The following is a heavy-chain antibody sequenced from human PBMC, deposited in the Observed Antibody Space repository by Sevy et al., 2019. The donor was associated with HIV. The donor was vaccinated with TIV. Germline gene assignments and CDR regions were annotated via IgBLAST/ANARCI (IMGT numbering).Heavy chain of an antibody. Sequence: EGSLRLSCAASGFTFSSYGMHWVRQAPGKGLEWVAVISYDGSNKYYADSVKGRFTISRDNSKNTLYLQMNSLRAEDTAVYYCAKDQGDYYDSSGYYYYGYYYGMDVWGQGTTVTVSS. D-gene: IGHD3-22*01. CDR2: ISYDGSNK. CDR3: AKDQGDYYDSSGYYYYGYYYGMDV. V-gene: IGHV3-30*18. CDR1: GFTFSSYG. J-gene: IGHJ6*02.